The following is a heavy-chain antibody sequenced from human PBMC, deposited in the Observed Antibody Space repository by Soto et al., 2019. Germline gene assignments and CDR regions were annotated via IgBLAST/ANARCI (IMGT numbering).Heavy chain of an antibody. J-gene: IGHJ4*02. D-gene: IGHD3-10*01. Sequence: QVQLQESGPGLVKPSGTLSLTCAVSGGSISSSNWWSWVRQPPGKGLEWIGEIYHSGSTNYNPSLRNRVTISVDKSKNQFSLKLSSVNAADTAVYYCARGTSMVRGDEWGQGTLVTVSS. V-gene: IGHV4-4*02. CDR1: GGSISSSNW. CDR3: ARGTSMVRGDE. CDR2: IYHSGST.